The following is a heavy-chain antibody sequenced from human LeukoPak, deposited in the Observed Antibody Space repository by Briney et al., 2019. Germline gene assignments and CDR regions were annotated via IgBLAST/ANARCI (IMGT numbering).Heavy chain of an antibody. V-gene: IGHV3-74*01. CDR3: ARDPHGYWWFDP. D-gene: IGHD3-22*01. CDR2: INSDGSST. Sequence: GGSLRLSCAASGFTFSNYWMHWVRQAPGKGLVWVSRINSDGSSTSYADSVKGRFTISRDNRKNTLYLQMNNLRAEDTAVYYCARDPHGYWWFDPWGQGTLVTVSS. J-gene: IGHJ5*02. CDR1: GFTFSNYW.